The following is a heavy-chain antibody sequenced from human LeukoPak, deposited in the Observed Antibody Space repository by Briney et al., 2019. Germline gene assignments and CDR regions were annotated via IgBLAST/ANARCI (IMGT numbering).Heavy chain of an antibody. J-gene: IGHJ4*02. CDR3: SRDGLLYESSGYFDY. V-gene: IGHV3-11*04. Sequence: GGSLRLSCAASGFTFSDYYMTWIRQAPGGGLECVSYISSNGGTMDYADSVKGRFTISRDNAKTSLYLQMNSLRAEDTAVYYCSRDGLLYESSGYFDYWGQGTLVTVSS. D-gene: IGHD3-22*01. CDR1: GFTFSDYY. CDR2: ISSNGGTM.